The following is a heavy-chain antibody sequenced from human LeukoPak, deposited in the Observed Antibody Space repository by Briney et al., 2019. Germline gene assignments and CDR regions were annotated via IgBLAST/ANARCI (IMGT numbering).Heavy chain of an antibody. CDR2: IWYDGSNK. J-gene: IGHJ4*02. CDR3: AKDSVFVDIVATIGWMYDY. V-gene: IGHV3-33*06. Sequence: GGSLRLSCAASGFTFSSYGMHWVRQAPGKGLEWVAVIWYDGSNKYYADSVKGRFTISRDNSKNTLYLQMNSLRAEDTAVYYCAKDSVFVDIVATIGWMYDYWGRGTLVTVSS. D-gene: IGHD5-12*01. CDR1: GFTFSSYG.